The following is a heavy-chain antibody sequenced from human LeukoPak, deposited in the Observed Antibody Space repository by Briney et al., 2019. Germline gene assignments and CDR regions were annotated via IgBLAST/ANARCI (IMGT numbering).Heavy chain of an antibody. D-gene: IGHD3-16*01. CDR1: GFTFSDYY. V-gene: IGHV3-11*05. CDR2: ISSSSSYT. J-gene: IGHJ5*02. Sequence: GGSLRLSCAASGFTFSDYYMSWIRQAPGKGLEWVSYISSSSSYTNYADSVKGRFTIYRENAKNSLYLQMNSLRAEDTAVYYCARDVGPMITFGGGMDHNLNWFDPWGQGTLVTVSS. CDR3: ARDVGPMITFGGGMDHNLNWFDP.